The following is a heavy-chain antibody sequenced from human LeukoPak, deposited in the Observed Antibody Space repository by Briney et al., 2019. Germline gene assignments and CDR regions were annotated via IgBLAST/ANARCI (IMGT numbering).Heavy chain of an antibody. D-gene: IGHD3-22*01. CDR1: GFTFSSYA. V-gene: IGHV3-23*01. Sequence: GRSLRLSCAASGFTFSSYAMSWVRQAPGKGLEWVSGISGSGGSTFYPDSVKGRFTISRDNSKNTLYMQMNSLRAEDTAVYYCAKDSPLSYYDSSGYYLFDYWGQGTLVTVSS. CDR2: ISGSGGST. CDR3: AKDSPLSYYDSSGYYLFDY. J-gene: IGHJ4*02.